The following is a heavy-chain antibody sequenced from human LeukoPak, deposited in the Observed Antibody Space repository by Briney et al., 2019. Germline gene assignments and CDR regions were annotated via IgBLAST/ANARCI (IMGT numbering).Heavy chain of an antibody. CDR1: GFTFDDYA. Sequence: GGSLRLSCAASGFTFDDYAMHWVRQAPGKGLEWVSGISWNSGRIGYADSVKGRFTISRDNAKNSLYLQMNSLRAEDTALYYCARGYCSSTSCPGDYWGQGTLVTVSS. J-gene: IGHJ4*02. CDR3: ARGYCSSTSCPGDY. D-gene: IGHD2-2*01. V-gene: IGHV3-9*01. CDR2: ISWNSGRI.